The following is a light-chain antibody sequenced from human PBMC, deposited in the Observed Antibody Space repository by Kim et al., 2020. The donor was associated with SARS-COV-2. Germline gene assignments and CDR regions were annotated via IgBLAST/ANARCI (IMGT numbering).Light chain of an antibody. CDR2: GKG. V-gene: IGLV3-19*01. CDR3: NSRDTSGYRVV. Sequence: SSELTQDPAVSVALGQTVRITCQGDSLRRYYASWFQQKPGQAPLLVIYGKGNRPSGIPDRFSGSNSGDTASLTITGAQAEDEADYYCNSRDTSGYRVVFGGGTQLTVL. CDR1: SLRRYY. J-gene: IGLJ2*01.